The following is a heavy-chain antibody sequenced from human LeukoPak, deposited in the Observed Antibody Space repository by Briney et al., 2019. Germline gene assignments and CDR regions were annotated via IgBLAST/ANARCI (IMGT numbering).Heavy chain of an antibody. CDR3: SRDSYDDYLYYGMDV. D-gene: IGHD5-12*01. CDR2: INRGGSST. CDR1: GFTFSRYW. Sequence: PGGSLRLSCVASGFTFSRYWMHWVRQVPGKGLVWVSRINRGGSSTSYADSVKGRFTISRDNAKNTLYLQMNSLRAEDTAVYFCSRDSYDDYLYYGMDVWGQGTTVTVSS. J-gene: IGHJ6*02. V-gene: IGHV3-74*01.